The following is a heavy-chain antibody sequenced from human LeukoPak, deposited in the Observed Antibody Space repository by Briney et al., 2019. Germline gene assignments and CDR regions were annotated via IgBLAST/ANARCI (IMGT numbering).Heavy chain of an antibody. CDR1: GFTFSNYD. D-gene: IGHD2-21*01. J-gene: IGHJ4*02. V-gene: IGHV3-21*01. CDR3: AKDGWWCKY. CDR2: ISGSSSSI. Sequence: PGGSLRLSCAASGFTFSNYDMNWVRQAPGKGLGWVSSISGSSSSIYYADSVKGRFTISRDNAKNSLYLQMNSLRADDTAIYYCAKDGWWCKYWGQGTLVTVSS.